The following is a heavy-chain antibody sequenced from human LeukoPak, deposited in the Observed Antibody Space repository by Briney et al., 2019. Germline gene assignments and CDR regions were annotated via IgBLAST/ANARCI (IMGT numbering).Heavy chain of an antibody. D-gene: IGHD3-22*01. CDR1: GGSFSGYY. V-gene: IGHV4-59*01. CDR2: IYYSGST. J-gene: IGHJ4*02. CDR3: ARVTGYMIEDYFDY. Sequence: PSETLSLTCAVYGGSFSGYYWSWIRQPPGKGLEWIGYIYYSGSTNYNPSLKSRVTISVDTSKNQFSLRLSSVTAADTAVYYCARVTGYMIEDYFDYWGQGTLVAVPS.